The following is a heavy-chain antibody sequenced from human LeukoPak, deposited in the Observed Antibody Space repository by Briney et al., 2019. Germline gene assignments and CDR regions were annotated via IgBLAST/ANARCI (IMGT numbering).Heavy chain of an antibody. CDR2: IYTSGST. V-gene: IGHV4-4*07. CDR3: ARARSYGSGSNWFDP. D-gene: IGHD3-10*01. J-gene: IGHJ5*02. Sequence: SETLSLTCTVSGGSISSYYWSWIRQPAGKGLEWIGRIYTSGSTNYNPSLKSRVTMLVDTSKNQFSLKLSSVTAADTAVYYCARARSYGSGSNWFDPWGQGTLVTVSS. CDR1: GGSISSYY.